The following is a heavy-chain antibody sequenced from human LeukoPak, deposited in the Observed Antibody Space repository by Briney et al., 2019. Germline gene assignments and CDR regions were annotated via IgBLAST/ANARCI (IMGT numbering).Heavy chain of an antibody. CDR1: GGSFSGYY. CDR3: ASWERITMIVVAPSGFRY. D-gene: IGHD3-22*01. CDR2: INHSGST. V-gene: IGHV4-34*01. Sequence: SETLSLTCAVYGGSFSGYYWSWIRQPPGKGLEWIGEINHSGSTNYNPSLKSRVTTSVDTSKNQFSLKLSSVTAADTAVYYCASWERITMIVVAPSGFRYWGQGTLVTVSS. J-gene: IGHJ4*02.